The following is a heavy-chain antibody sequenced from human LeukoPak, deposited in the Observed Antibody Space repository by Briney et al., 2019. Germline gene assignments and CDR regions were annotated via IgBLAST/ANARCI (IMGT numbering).Heavy chain of an antibody. J-gene: IGHJ4*02. CDR3: ARGLGYCTSTTCLLPFDY. CDR1: GFTFNNYA. Sequence: GGSLRLSCATSGFTFNNYAMGWVRQAPGKGLEWVSGISAYAASTYYADSVKGRFTVSRDNSKNTLYLQMNSLRAEDTAMYYCARGLGYCTSTTCLLPFDYWGQGTLVTVSS. CDR2: ISAYAAST. D-gene: IGHD2-2*01. V-gene: IGHV3-23*01.